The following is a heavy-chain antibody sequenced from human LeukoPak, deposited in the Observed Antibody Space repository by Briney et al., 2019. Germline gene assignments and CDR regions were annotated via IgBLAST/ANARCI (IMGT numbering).Heavy chain of an antibody. J-gene: IGHJ6*03. CDR2: INTNTGNP. CDR1: GYTFTSYA. V-gene: IGHV7-4-1*02. CDR3: ARGFDYCSGGSCYPDKDYYYYYMDV. Sequence: PQASVKVSCKASGYTFTSYAMNWVRQAPGQGLEWMGWINTNTGNPTYAQGFTGRFVFSLDTSVSTAYLQISSLKAEDTAVYYCARGFDYCSGGSCYPDKDYYYYYMDVWGKGTTVTVSS. D-gene: IGHD2-15*01.